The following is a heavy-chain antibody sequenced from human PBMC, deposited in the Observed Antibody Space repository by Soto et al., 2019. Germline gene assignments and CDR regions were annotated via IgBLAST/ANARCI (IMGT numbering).Heavy chain of an antibody. Sequence: GASVKVSCKASGYTFSNFAMHCVRQAPGQGLEWLGWINSDNGNTNYAQHLQGRVTLTTDTSTSTAYMDLRSLRSYDTAVYYCARDKGITILGVYSLYYSGRYGWARGTTVTVSS. CDR2: INSDNGNT. CDR1: GYTFSNFA. V-gene: IGHV1-18*01. D-gene: IGHD3-3*01. J-gene: IGHJ6*02. CDR3: ARDKGITILGVYSLYYSGRYG.